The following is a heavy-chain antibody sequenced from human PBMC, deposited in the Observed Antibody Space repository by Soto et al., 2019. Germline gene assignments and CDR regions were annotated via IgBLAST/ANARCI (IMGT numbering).Heavy chain of an antibody. J-gene: IGHJ4*02. CDR1: SGSISSSNW. D-gene: IGHD5-12*01. Sequence: PSETLSLTCAVSSGSISSSNWWSWVRQPPGKGLEWIGEIYHSGSTNYNPSLKSRVTISVDKSKNQFSLKLSSVTAEDTALYYCARDLSGYVPFDYWGQGTLVTVSS. V-gene: IGHV4-4*02. CDR2: IYHSGST. CDR3: ARDLSGYVPFDY.